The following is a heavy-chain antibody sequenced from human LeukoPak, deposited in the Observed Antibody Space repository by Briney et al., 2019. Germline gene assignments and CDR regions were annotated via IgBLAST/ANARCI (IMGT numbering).Heavy chain of an antibody. V-gene: IGHV4-38-2*01. Sequence: PSETLSLTCAVSGYSISSGYYWGWIRQPPGEGLEWIGSIYHSGSTYYNPSLKSRVTISVDTSKSQFSLKLSSVTAADTAVYYCARLGRYADYVVNWGQGTLVTVSS. D-gene: IGHD4-17*01. CDR2: IYHSGST. J-gene: IGHJ4*02. CDR1: GYSISSGYY. CDR3: ARLGRYADYVVN.